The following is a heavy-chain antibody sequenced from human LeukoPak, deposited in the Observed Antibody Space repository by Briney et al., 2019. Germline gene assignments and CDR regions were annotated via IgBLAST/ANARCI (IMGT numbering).Heavy chain of an antibody. CDR3: AREDCSGGSCYGY. CDR2: IYYSGST. CDR1: GGSISSGDYY. J-gene: IGHJ4*02. V-gene: IGHV4-30-4*01. Sequence: PSETLSLTCTVSGGSISSGDYYWSWIRQPPGKGLEWIGYIYYSGSTYYNPSLKSRVTISVDTSKNQFSLKLSPVTAADTAVYYCAREDCSGGSCYGYWGQGTLVTVSS. D-gene: IGHD2-15*01.